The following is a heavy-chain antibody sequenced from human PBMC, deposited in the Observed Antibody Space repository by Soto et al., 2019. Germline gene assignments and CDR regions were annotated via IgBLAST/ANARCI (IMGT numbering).Heavy chain of an antibody. CDR3: ARHQAGDHSYYGMDV. V-gene: IGHV5-51*01. D-gene: IGHD7-27*01. CDR2: IYPGDSDT. CDR1: GYSFTIYW. Sequence: PWESRTISCKGSGYSFTIYWIGWVRQIPGKGLEWMGIIYPGDSDTRYSPSFQGQVTISADKSISTAYLQWSSLKASDTAMYYCARHQAGDHSYYGMDVWGQGNTVTVSS. J-gene: IGHJ6*02.